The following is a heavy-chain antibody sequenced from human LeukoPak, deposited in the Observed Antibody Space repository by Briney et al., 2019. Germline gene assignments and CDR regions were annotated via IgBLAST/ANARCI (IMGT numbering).Heavy chain of an antibody. CDR3: VRGQYSAFDI. CDR1: GDSVSGNIVA. Sequence: SQSLSLTCAVSGDSVSGNIVAWNWIRQSPSRGLEWLGRTYRGSSYYAPSMKSRISISPDTSKNQFSLHLNSVTPEDTAVYFCVRGQYSAFDIWGQGTLVIVSS. CDR2: TYRGSS. D-gene: IGHD2-21*01. J-gene: IGHJ3*02. V-gene: IGHV6-1*01.